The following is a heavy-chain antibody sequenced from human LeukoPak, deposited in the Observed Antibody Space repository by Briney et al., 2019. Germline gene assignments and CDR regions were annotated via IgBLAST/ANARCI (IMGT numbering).Heavy chain of an antibody. CDR2: IYYCGSP. V-gene: IGHV4-61*01. CDR1: GGSVSSGTYY. J-gene: IGHJ4*02. Sequence: SETLSLTCTVSGGSVSSGTYYWSWIRQPPGKGLEWIGYIYYCGSPNSNPSLKSRVTISVDTSKNQFSLKLSSVTAADTAVYYCARDRVRGNSNPFFDYWGQGTLVTVSS. CDR3: ARDRVRGNSNPFFDY. D-gene: IGHD4-11*01.